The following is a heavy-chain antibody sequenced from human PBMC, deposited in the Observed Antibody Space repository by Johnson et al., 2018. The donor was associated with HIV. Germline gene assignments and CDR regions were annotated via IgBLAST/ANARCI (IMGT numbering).Heavy chain of an antibody. D-gene: IGHD1-26*01. CDR2: IGTAGDT. J-gene: IGHJ3*02. CDR3: ARDRVWGGEWDNAFDI. Sequence: VQLVESGGGLVQPGGSLRLSCAASGFTFSSYDMHWVRQATGKGLEWVSAIGTAGDTYYPGSVKGRFTISRDNSKNTLYLQMNSLRAEDTAVYYCARDRVWGGEWDNAFDIWGLGTMVTVSS. CDR1: GFTFSSYD. V-gene: IGHV3-13*01.